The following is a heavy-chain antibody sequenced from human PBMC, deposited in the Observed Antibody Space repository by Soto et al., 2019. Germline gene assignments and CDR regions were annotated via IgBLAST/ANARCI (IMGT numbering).Heavy chain of an antibody. Sequence: TLSLTCTVSGGSISSGDYYGSWIRQHPGKGLEWIGYIYYSGSAYYNPSLKSRVTISVDTSKNQFFLKLSSVTAADTAVYYCARHMATITGAFDIWGQGTMVTVSS. V-gene: IGHV4-31*03. CDR2: IYYSGSA. CDR1: GGSISSGDYY. J-gene: IGHJ3*02. CDR3: ARHMATITGAFDI. D-gene: IGHD5-12*01.